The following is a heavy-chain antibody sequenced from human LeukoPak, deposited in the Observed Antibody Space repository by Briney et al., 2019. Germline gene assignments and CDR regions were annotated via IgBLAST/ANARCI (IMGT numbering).Heavy chain of an antibody. Sequence: PSETLSLTCTVSGGPISSYYWSWIRQPAGKGLEWIGRIYTSGSTNYKPSLKSRVTMSVDTSKNQFSLKLRSVTAADTAVYYCARVYYYDSSGHSSAFDIWGQGTMVTVSS. CDR3: ARVYYYDSSGHSSAFDI. CDR2: IYTSGST. D-gene: IGHD3-22*01. J-gene: IGHJ3*02. CDR1: GGPISSYY. V-gene: IGHV4-4*07.